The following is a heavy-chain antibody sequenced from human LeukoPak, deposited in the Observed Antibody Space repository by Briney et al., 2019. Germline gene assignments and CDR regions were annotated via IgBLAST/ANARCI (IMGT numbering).Heavy chain of an antibody. Sequence: ASVKVSCKASGYTFTSYGISWVRQAPGQGLEWMGWISAYNGNTNYAQKLQGRVTMTTDTSTSTAYMELRSLRSDDTAVYYCASRGSISGRYDFDYWGQGTLVTGSS. D-gene: IGHD1-26*01. CDR1: GYTFTSYG. CDR2: ISAYNGNT. CDR3: ASRGSISGRYDFDY. J-gene: IGHJ4*02. V-gene: IGHV1-18*01.